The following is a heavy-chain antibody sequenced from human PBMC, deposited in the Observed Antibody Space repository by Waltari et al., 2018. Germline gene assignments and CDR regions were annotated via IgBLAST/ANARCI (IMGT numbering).Heavy chain of an antibody. CDR2: MHHSGST. D-gene: IGHD6-13*01. J-gene: IGHJ6*03. CDR1: GYSIISGYY. CDR3: ARVAAPADTYYYMDV. V-gene: IGHV4-38-2*01. Sequence: QVQLQESGPGLAKPSETLSLTCAVSGYSIISGYYWGWIRQPPGKGLEWIGDMHHSGSTHYNPSLKSRVTISIDTSKNQFSLKLSSVTAADTAVYYCARVAAPADTYYYMDVWGKGTTVTVSS.